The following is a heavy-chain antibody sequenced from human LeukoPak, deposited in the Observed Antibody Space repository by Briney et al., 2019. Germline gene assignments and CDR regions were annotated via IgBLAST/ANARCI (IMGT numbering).Heavy chain of an antibody. D-gene: IGHD4-17*01. V-gene: IGHV4-34*01. CDR1: GGSLSGYY. Sequence: SETLSLTCAVYGGSLSGYYWSWIRQPPGKGLEWIGEINHSGSTNYNPSLKSRVTISVDTSKNQFSLKLSSVTAADTAVYYCAREDYGDQTGDAFDIWGQGTMVTVSS. CDR2: INHSGST. J-gene: IGHJ3*02. CDR3: AREDYGDQTGDAFDI.